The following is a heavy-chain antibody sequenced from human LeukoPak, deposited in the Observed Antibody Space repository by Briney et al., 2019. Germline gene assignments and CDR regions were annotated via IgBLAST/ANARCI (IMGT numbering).Heavy chain of an antibody. J-gene: IGHJ4*02. CDR1: GYTFTGYY. CDR3: AMVIRFAVRADYFDY. D-gene: IGHD3-22*01. Sequence: GASVKVSCKASGYTFTGYYMHWVRQAPGQGLEWMGWINPNSGGTNYAQKFQGRVTMTRDTSISTAYMELSRLRSDDTAVYYCAMVIRFAVRADYFDYWGQGTLVTVSS. CDR2: INPNSGGT. V-gene: IGHV1-2*02.